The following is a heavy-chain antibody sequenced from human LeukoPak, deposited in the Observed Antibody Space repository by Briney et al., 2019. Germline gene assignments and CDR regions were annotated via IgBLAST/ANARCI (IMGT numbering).Heavy chain of an antibody. CDR1: GFTVSSNY. J-gene: IGHJ4*02. V-gene: IGHV3-53*05. CDR3: AKDMGGDYDQFDY. CDR2: IYSGGST. D-gene: IGHD4-17*01. Sequence: GGSLRLSCAASGFTVSSNYMSWVRQAPGKGLEWVSVIYSGGSTYYADSVKGRFTISRDNAKNSLYLQMNSLRAEDTALYYCAKDMGGDYDQFDYWGQGTLVTVSS.